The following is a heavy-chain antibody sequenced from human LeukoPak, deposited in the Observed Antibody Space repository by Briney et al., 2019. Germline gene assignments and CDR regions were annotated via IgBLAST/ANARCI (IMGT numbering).Heavy chain of an antibody. CDR3: AIPIRSQLQLVRFDY. D-gene: IGHD6-13*01. J-gene: IGHJ4*02. V-gene: IGHV1-18*01. CDR1: GYTFTSYG. CDR2: ISPSNGKT. Sequence: GASVKVSCKASGYTFTSYGLSWVRQAPGQGLEGMGEISPSNGKTDYAQNLQGRVTMTTDTSTSTAYMELRSLRSDDSAVYSCAIPIRSQLQLVRFDYWGQGTLVTVSS.